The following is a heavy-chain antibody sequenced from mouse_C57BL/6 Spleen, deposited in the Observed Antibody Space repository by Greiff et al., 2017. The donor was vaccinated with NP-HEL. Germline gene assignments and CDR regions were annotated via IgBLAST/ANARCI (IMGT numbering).Heavy chain of an antibody. D-gene: IGHD2-3*01. CDR2: IDPSDSET. CDR1: GYTFTSYW. CDR3: AMIYDGYYDAMDY. Sequence: QVHVKQPGAELVRPGSSVKLSCKASGYTFTSYWMHWVKQRPIQGLEWIGNIDPSDSETHYNQKFKDKATLTVDKSSSTAYMQLSSLTSEDSAVYYCAMIYDGYYDAMDYWGQGTSVTVSS. J-gene: IGHJ4*01. V-gene: IGHV1-52*01.